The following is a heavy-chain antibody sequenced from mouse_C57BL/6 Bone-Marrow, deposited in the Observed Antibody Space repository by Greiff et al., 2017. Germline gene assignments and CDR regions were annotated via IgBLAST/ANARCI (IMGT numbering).Heavy chain of an antibody. CDR2: IYPGDGDT. Sequence: QVQLQQSGPELVKPGASVKISCKASGYAFSSSWMNWVKQRPGKGREWIGRIYPGDGDTNYNGKFKGKATLTADKSSSTAYMRLSSQASEDSAVYGCARRDCAYAMGGWGKGPAVTVAS. J-gene: IGHJ4*01. V-gene: IGHV1-82*01. CDR3: ARRDCAYAMGG. CDR1: GYAFSSSW.